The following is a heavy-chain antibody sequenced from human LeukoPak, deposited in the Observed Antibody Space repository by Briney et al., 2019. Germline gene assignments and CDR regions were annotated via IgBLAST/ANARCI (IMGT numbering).Heavy chain of an antibody. CDR2: IRGKADDGTT. Sequence: GRSLRLSCTASGFTFGDYAMNWVRQAPGKGLEWVGFIRGKADDGTTEYAASVKGRFTISRDDSKSIAYLQMNSLRTDDTAVYYCTGEGLYSSSWNWGQGTLVTVSS. CDR3: TGEGLYSSSWN. D-gene: IGHD6-13*01. CDR1: GFTFGDYA. V-gene: IGHV3-49*04. J-gene: IGHJ4*02.